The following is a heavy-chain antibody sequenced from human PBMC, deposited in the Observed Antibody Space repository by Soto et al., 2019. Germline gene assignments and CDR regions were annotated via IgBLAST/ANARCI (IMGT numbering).Heavy chain of an antibody. CDR3: ARDPYCSGGSCYSVWFDP. CDR2: ISYDGSNK. CDR1: GFTFSSYA. D-gene: IGHD2-15*01. V-gene: IGHV3-30-3*01. Sequence: QVQLVESGGGVVQPGRSLRLSCAASGFTFSSYAMHWVRQAPGKGLEWVAVISYDGSNKYYADSVKGRFTISRDNSKNTLYLQMNSLRAEDTAVYYCARDPYCSGGSCYSVWFDPWGQGTLVTVSS. J-gene: IGHJ5*02.